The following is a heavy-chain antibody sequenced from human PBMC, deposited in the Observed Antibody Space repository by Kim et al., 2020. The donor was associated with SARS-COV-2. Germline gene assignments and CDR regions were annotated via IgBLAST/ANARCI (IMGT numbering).Heavy chain of an antibody. CDR2: IYYSGST. Sequence: SETLSLTCTVSGGSISSSSYYWGWIRQPPGKGLEWIGSIYYSGSTYYNPSLKSRVTISVDTSKNQFSLKLSSVNAADTAVYYCASHSGLDYWGQGTLVTVSS. J-gene: IGHJ4*02. V-gene: IGHV4-39*01. D-gene: IGHD2-15*01. CDR3: ASHSGLDY. CDR1: GGSISSSSYY.